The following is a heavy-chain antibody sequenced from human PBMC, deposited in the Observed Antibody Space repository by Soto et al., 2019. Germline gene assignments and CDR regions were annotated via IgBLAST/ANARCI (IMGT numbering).Heavy chain of an antibody. CDR2: IIPFFDST. V-gene: IGHV1-69*06. CDR1: GGTFNTLS. J-gene: IGHJ4*02. CDR3: TTRDQGRFDH. Sequence: QVQLVQSGAEGKRPGSSAKVSCKPSGGTFNTLSINWVRQAPGQGLEWVGAIIPFFDSTNYAQKFQDRVTITVDKSLDTAYLELNNLRSDDTAVYYCTTRDQGRFDHWGQGTPLTVSS.